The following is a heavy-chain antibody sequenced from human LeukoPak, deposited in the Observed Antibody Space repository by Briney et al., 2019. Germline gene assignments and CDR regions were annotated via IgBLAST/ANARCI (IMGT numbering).Heavy chain of an antibody. V-gene: IGHV3-23*01. J-gene: IGHJ4*02. CDR2: IGGSGGST. Sequence: GGSLRLSCAASGFTFSAYAMSWVRQAPGKGLEWVSAIGGSGGSTYYADSVKGRFTISRDNSKNTVYLQMNSLRAEDTAVYYCATHAIAVAGRGFDYWGQGTLVTVSS. D-gene: IGHD6-19*01. CDR1: GFTFSAYA. CDR3: ATHAIAVAGRGFDY.